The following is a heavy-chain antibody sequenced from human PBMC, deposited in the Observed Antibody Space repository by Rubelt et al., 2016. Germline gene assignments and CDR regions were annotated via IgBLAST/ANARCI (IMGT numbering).Heavy chain of an antibody. Sequence: EFGGGVVQPGRSLRLSCAASGFTFSSYGMHWVRQAPGKGLEWVAVISYDGSNKYYADSVKGRFTISRDNAKNSLSLQMNSLRAEDTAVYYCARGSRGDYYYYMDVWGKGTTVTVSS. D-gene: IGHD3-10*01. J-gene: IGHJ6*03. V-gene: IGHV3-30*03. CDR1: GFTFSSYG. CDR2: ISYDGSNK. CDR3: ARGSRGDYYYYMDV.